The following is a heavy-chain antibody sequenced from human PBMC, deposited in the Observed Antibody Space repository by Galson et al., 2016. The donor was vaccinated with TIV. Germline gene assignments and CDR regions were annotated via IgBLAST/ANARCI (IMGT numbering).Heavy chain of an antibody. CDR2: IRSEAYGGSP. J-gene: IGHJ4*02. Sequence: SLRLSCATSGFNFRDFVISWVRQAPGKGLEWVAYIRSEAYGGSPEYAASARGRFTVSRDDSASIAYLDLNSLKDEDTAVYFCSRGPIQMQPQGGYYFDSWGQGTPVTVSS. CDR3: SRGPIQMQPQGGYYFDS. D-gene: IGHD2-15*01. V-gene: IGHV3-49*04. CDR1: GFNFRDFV.